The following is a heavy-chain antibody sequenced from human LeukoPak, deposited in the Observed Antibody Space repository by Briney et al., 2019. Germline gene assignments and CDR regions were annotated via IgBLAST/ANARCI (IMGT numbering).Heavy chain of an antibody. D-gene: IGHD6-19*01. CDR2: ISWDGGST. Sequence: GGSLRLSCAASGFTFDDYTMHWVRQAPGKGLEWVSLISWDGGSTYYADSVKGRFTISRDNSKNSLYLQMNSLRTEDTALYYCAKDGWPWDYYYYGMDVWGQGTTVTVSS. CDR3: AKDGWPWDYYYYGMDV. V-gene: IGHV3-43*01. J-gene: IGHJ6*02. CDR1: GFTFDDYT.